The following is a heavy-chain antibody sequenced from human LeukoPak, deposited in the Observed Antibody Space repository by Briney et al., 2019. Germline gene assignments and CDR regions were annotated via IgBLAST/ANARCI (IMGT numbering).Heavy chain of an antibody. CDR1: GFTFSSYE. Sequence: GGSLRLPCAASGFTFSSYEMNWVRQAPGKGLEWVAVIWYDGSNKYYADSVKGRFTISRDNSKNTLYLQMNSLRAEDTAVYYCARDKYGDSSGYFDYWGQGTLVTVSS. CDR2: IWYDGSNK. CDR3: ARDKYGDSSGYFDY. J-gene: IGHJ4*02. D-gene: IGHD3-22*01. V-gene: IGHV3-33*08.